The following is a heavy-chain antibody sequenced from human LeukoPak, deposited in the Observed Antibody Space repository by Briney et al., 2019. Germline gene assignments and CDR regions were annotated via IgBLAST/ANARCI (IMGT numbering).Heavy chain of an antibody. J-gene: IGHJ4*02. CDR3: AREIAAAWDY. V-gene: IGHV4-34*01. D-gene: IGHD6-13*01. Sequence: PSETLSLTCAVYGGSFSNYYWTWIRQPPGKGLEWIAEISDSGTTNYNPSLKSRVNISVDTSKNQFSLQLNSVTPEDTAAYYCAREIAAAWDYWGQGTLVTVSS. CDR2: ISDSGTT. CDR1: GGSFSNYY.